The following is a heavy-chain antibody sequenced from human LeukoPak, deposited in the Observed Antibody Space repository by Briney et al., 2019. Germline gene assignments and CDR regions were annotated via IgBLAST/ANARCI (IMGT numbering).Heavy chain of an antibody. V-gene: IGHV3-23*01. J-gene: IGHJ4*02. CDR1: GFTFSSYS. D-gene: IGHD1-26*01. CDR3: AHLPLLRNLKRDNYFDY. CDR2: ISGSGGST. Sequence: GGSLRLSCAASGFTFSSYSMNWVRQAPGKGLEWVSAISGSGGSTYYADSVKGRFTISRDNSKNTLYLQMNSLRAEDTAVYYCAHLPLLRNLKRDNYFDYWGQGTLVTVSS.